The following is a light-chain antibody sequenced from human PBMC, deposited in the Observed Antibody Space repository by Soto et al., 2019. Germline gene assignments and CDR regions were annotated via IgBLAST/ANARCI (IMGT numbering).Light chain of an antibody. CDR1: SSDVGSYNL. CDR3: CSYASGNTHV. J-gene: IGLJ1*01. CDR2: EDT. Sequence: QSVLTQPASVSGSPGQSITISCTGTSSDVGSYNLVSWYQQHPGEAPKLMIYEDTKRPSGVSYRFSASKSGNTASLTISGLQAEDEGDYYCCSYASGNTHVFGAGTKVTVL. V-gene: IGLV2-23*01.